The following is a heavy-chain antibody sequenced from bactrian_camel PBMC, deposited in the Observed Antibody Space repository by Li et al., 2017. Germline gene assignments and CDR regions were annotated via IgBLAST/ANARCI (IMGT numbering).Heavy chain of an antibody. CDR2: VHSGGADT. D-gene: IGHD2*01. Sequence: DVQLVESGGGLVQPGGSLRLSCAASGFTFSGFTMSWVRQAPGKGLEWVSAVHSGGADTYYADSVKGRFTISRDNAKNTVYLQLNSLKTEDMGMYYCAKGLHDLLGQGTQVTVS. V-gene: IGHV3S40*01. CDR1: GFTFSGFT. J-gene: IGHJ4*01.